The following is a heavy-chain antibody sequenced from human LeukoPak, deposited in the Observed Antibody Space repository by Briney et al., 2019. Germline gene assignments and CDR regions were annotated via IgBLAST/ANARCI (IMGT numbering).Heavy chain of an antibody. Sequence: GGSLRLSCAASGFTFDDYAMHWVRQAPGEGLEWVSGISWNSGSIGYADSVKGRFTISRDNAKNSLYLQMNSLRAEDTALYYCAKDYFDYWGQGTLVTVSS. CDR2: ISWNSGSI. J-gene: IGHJ4*02. CDR3: AKDYFDY. CDR1: GFTFDDYA. V-gene: IGHV3-9*01.